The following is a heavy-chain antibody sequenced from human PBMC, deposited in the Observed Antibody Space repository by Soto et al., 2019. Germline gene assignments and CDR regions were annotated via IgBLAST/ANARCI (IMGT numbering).Heavy chain of an antibody. CDR1: GYTFTRSG. CDR3: AREGVAPYYYYGMDV. Sequence: QVQLVQSGAEAKKPGATVKVSCKASGYTFTRSGISWVRQAPGQGLEWMGWISTYNGDTNYAQTFQGRVTMTTDTSTSTVYMVLRSLRSDDTAVYYCAREGVAPYYYYGMDVWGQGTPVTVSS. V-gene: IGHV1-18*01. CDR2: ISTYNGDT. J-gene: IGHJ6*02. D-gene: IGHD5-12*01.